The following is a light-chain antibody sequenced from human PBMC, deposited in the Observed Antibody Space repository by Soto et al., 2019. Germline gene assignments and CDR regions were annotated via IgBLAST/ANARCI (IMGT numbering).Light chain of an antibody. Sequence: EIVLTQSPATLSLSPGERATLSCRASQSVSSYLAWYQQKPGQGPSLLIYDASNRATGIPARFSGSGSGTDFTLIISSLEPEDVAVYYCQQRSIWPLTFGGGTKVE. V-gene: IGKV3-11*01. J-gene: IGKJ4*01. CDR2: DAS. CDR1: QSVSSY. CDR3: QQRSIWPLT.